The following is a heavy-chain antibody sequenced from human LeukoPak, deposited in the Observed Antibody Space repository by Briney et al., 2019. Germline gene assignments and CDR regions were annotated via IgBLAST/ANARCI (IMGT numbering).Heavy chain of an antibody. CDR3: ARGRGAHYYYYYMDV. J-gene: IGHJ6*03. D-gene: IGHD1-26*01. Sequence: ARSLRLSCAASGFTFSSYWMSWDRQAPGQGREWVANIKQDGSEKYYMDSGKGRFTISRDNAKNSLYLQMNSLRAEDTAVYYCARGRGAHYYYYYMDVWGKGTTVTVSS. CDR2: IKQDGSEK. V-gene: IGHV3-7*01. CDR1: GFTFSSYW.